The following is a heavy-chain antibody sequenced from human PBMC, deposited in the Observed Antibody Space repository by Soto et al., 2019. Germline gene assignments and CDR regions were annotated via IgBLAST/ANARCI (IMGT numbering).Heavy chain of an antibody. D-gene: IGHD6-19*01. V-gene: IGHV5-10-1*01. Sequence: PGESLKISCKVSVYTFTSSWINWVRQMPGKGLEWVGRIDPSDSCTSYSPSFQGHVTISADKSISTAYLQWSSLKASDTAMYYCARGGSGFGTGGAFDIWGQGTMVTVSS. CDR1: VYTFTSSW. CDR2: IDPSDSCT. J-gene: IGHJ3*02. CDR3: ARGGSGFGTGGAFDI.